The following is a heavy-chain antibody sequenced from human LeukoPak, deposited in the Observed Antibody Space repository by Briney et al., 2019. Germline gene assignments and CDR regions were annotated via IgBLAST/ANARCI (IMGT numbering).Heavy chain of an antibody. CDR1: GITLSNYG. CDR3: AKRGVVIRVILVGFHKEAYYFDS. CDR2: ISDSGGRT. D-gene: IGHD3-22*01. J-gene: IGHJ4*02. V-gene: IGHV3-23*01. Sequence: PGGSLRLSCAVSGITLSNYGMSWVRQAPGKGLEWVAGISDSGGRTNYADSVKGRFTISRDNPKNTLYLQMNSVRAEDTAVYFCAKRGVVIRVILVGFHKEAYYFDSWGQGALVIVSS.